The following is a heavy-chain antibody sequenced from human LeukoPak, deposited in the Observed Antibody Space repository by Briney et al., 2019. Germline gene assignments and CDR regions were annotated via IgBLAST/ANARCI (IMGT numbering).Heavy chain of an antibody. CDR1: GFTFSSYW. Sequence: GGSLRLSCAASGFTFSSYWMSWVRQAPGKGLEWVANIKQDGSEKNYVDSVKGRFTISRDNAENSLYLQMNSLRVEDTAVYYCARGWGPNYYDRDWGQGTLVTVSS. D-gene: IGHD3-22*01. CDR3: ARGWGPNYYDRD. V-gene: IGHV3-7*03. J-gene: IGHJ4*02. CDR2: IKQDGSEK.